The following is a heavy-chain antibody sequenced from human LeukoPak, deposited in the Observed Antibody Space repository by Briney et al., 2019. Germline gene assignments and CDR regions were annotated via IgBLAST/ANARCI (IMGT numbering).Heavy chain of an antibody. Sequence: SETLSLTCTVSGGSISSYYWSYIRPPPGKGLEWCGYIYYTGSTKYNPSLESRVTISIDTSKNHLYLKLSSVTAADTAMYYCARHSRAYSSTSGTFEYWGQGTLVTVSS. J-gene: IGHJ4*02. CDR2: IYYTGST. CDR3: ARHSRAYSSTSGTFEY. CDR1: GGSISSYY. V-gene: IGHV4-59*08. D-gene: IGHD2-2*01.